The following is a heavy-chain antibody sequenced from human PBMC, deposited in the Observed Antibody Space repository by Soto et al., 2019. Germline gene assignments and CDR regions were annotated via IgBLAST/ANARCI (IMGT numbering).Heavy chain of an antibody. Sequence: RGESLKISCKGSGYSFTSYWIGWVRQMPGKGLEWMGIIYPGDSDTRYSPSFQGQVTISADKSISTAYLQWSSLKASDTAMYYCARHVRDSSGYYYLDAFDIWGQGTMVTVSS. CDR3: ARHVRDSSGYYYLDAFDI. J-gene: IGHJ3*02. CDR1: GYSFTSYW. D-gene: IGHD3-22*01. V-gene: IGHV5-51*01. CDR2: IYPGDSDT.